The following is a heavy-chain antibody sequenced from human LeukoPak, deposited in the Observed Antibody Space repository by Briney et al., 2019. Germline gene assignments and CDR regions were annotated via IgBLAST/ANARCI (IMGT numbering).Heavy chain of an antibody. J-gene: IGHJ4*02. CDR1: GFTFSSYW. CDR2: INSDGSST. V-gene: IGHV3-74*01. D-gene: IGHD3-3*02. Sequence: GGSLRLSCAASGFTFSSYWMHWVRQAPGKGLVWVSRINSDGSSTSYADSVKGRFTISRDNAKDTLSLQMNSLRAEDTAVYYCARDGILGSHDYWGQGTLVTVSS. CDR3: ARDGILGSHDY.